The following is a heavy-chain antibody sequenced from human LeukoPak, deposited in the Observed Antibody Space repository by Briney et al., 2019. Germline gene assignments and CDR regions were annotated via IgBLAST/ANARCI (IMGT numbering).Heavy chain of an antibody. CDR2: IKSKTDGGTT. Sequence: GGSLRLSCAASGFTFSSYSMNWVRQAPGKGLEWVGRIKSKTDGGTTDYAAPVKGRFTISRDDSKNTLYLQMNSLKPEDTAVYYCTTEMRWELPLNYWGQGTLVTVSS. J-gene: IGHJ4*02. D-gene: IGHD1-26*01. V-gene: IGHV3-15*01. CDR1: GFTFSSYS. CDR3: TTEMRWELPLNY.